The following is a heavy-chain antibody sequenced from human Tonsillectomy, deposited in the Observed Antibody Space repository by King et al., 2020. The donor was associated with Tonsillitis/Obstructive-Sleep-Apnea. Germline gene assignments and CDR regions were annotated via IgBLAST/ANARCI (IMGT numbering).Heavy chain of an antibody. D-gene: IGHD5-18*01. J-gene: IGHJ6*03. Sequence: QLVQSGAEVKKPGESLKISCKGSGYSFTSFWIGWVRQMPGKGLEWMGFIYPGDSETRYSPSFQGQVTMSVDKSISTAYLQWSSLKASDTAIYYCARGGYTYGHYYYSSMDVWGKGATVTVSS. CDR2: IYPGDSET. CDR1: GYSFTSFW. CDR3: ARGGYTYGHYYYSSMDV. V-gene: IGHV5-51*01.